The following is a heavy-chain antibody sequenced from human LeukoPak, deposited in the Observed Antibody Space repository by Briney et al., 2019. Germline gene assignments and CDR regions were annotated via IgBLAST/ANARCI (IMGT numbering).Heavy chain of an antibody. CDR2: IIPILGIA. Sequence: ASVKVSFKASGGTFSSYAISWVRQAPGQGLEWMGRIIPILGIANYAQKFQGRVTITADKSTSTAYMELSSLRSEDTAVYYCARDIRDADYDILTGYPFDYWGQGTLVTVSS. CDR1: GGTFSSYA. D-gene: IGHD3-9*01. CDR3: ARDIRDADYDILTGYPFDY. V-gene: IGHV1-69*04. J-gene: IGHJ4*02.